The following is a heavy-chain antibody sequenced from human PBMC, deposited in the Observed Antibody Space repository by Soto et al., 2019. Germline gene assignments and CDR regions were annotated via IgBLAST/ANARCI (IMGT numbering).Heavy chain of an antibody. D-gene: IGHD7-27*01. CDR3: ARLPGADAFDI. CDR2: LYYSGST. CDR1: GGSISSSSYY. Sequence: QLQLQESGPGLVKPSETLSLTCTVSGGSISSSSYYWGWIRQPPGKGLEWIGSLYYSGSTYYNPSLKSRGTISVDTSKTQFSQKLSTVSAADTAMYYCARLPGADAFDIWGQGTMVTVSS. V-gene: IGHV4-39*01. J-gene: IGHJ3*02.